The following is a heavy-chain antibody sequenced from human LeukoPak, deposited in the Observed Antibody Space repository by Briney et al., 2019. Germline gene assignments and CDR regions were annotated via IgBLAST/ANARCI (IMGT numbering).Heavy chain of an antibody. CDR2: ISGSGGSA. D-gene: IGHD6-13*01. J-gene: IGHJ4*02. CDR3: ERGGIATFYFDY. CDR1: GFTFSRYA. V-gene: IGHV3-23*01. Sequence: GGSLKLSCAASGFTFSRYAMDWVRQAPGKGLEWVSGISGSGGSAYYADSVKDRFTISRDNSKNTLYLQMNSLRAEDTAVYYCERGGIATFYFDYWGQGTLVTVSS.